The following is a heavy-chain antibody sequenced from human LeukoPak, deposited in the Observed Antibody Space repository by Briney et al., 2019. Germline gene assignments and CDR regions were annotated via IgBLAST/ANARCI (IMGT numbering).Heavy chain of an antibody. CDR2: MNPNSGNT. J-gene: IGHJ6*02. CDR3: ARGLRFLEWLLLDYYYGMDV. D-gene: IGHD3-3*01. V-gene: IGHV1-8*01. Sequence: ASVKVSCKASGYTFTSYDINWVRQATGQGLEWMGWMNPNSGNTGYAQKFQGRVTMTRNTSISTAYMGLSSLRSEDTAVYYCARGLRFLEWLLLDYYYGMDVWGQGTTVTVSS. CDR1: GYTFTSYD.